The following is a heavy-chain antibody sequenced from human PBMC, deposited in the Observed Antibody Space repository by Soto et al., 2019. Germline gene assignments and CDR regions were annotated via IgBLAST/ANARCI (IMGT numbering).Heavy chain of an antibody. V-gene: IGHV3-11*06. CDR2: ISPGSRYP. J-gene: IGHJ5*02. Sequence: QVQLVESGGGLVPPGGSLRLSCAGSGFTFGDSYMSWIRQAPGKGLEWLSYISPGSRYPAYADSVKGRFTISRDNARRSLFLQMTSLPAEDTAMYYCVRGDGGGMFDPWCQGTMVTVST. D-gene: IGHD2-15*01. CDR3: VRGDGGGMFDP. CDR1: GFTFGDSY.